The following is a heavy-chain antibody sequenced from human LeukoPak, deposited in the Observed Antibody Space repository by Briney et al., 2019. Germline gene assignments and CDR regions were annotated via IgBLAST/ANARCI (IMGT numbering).Heavy chain of an antibody. CDR3: KDWVDGSGSEFDP. Sequence: GGSLRLSCAASGFDFSTYGMHWVRQAPGKGLEWVTFIRYDGTDKYYVDAVKGRFTVSRDNSKNTLYLQMNSVKLEDKAVYYAKDWVDGSGSEFDPWGQGTLVTVSS. CDR1: GFDFSTYG. D-gene: IGHD3-10*01. J-gene: IGHJ5*02. CDR2: IRYDGTDK. V-gene: IGHV3-30*02.